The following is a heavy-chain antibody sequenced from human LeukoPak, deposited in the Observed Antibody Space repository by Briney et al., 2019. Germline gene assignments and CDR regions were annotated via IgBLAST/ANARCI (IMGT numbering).Heavy chain of an antibody. Sequence: GGSLRLSCAASGFTFSSYAMSWVRQAPGKGLEWVSAISGSGGSTYYADSVKGRFTISRDNSKNTLYLQMNSLRAEDTAVYYCAKLGSGRITMVRGVISNWFDPWGQGTLVTVSS. D-gene: IGHD3-10*01. J-gene: IGHJ5*02. CDR1: GFTFSSYA. V-gene: IGHV3-23*01. CDR2: ISGSGGST. CDR3: AKLGSGRITMVRGVISNWFDP.